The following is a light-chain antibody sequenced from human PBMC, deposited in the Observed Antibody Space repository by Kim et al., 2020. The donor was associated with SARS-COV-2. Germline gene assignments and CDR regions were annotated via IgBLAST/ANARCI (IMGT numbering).Light chain of an antibody. Sequence: EIVLTQSPGTLSLSPGERATLSCRASQSVSNIAWYQQRRGQAPRLLIYAVSSRATGIPDRFSGSGSGTDFTLTISRLEPDDFAVYYCQQYGSSLRTFGQGTKLEI. J-gene: IGKJ2*01. V-gene: IGKV3-20*01. CDR3: QQYGSSLRT. CDR1: QSVSNI. CDR2: AVS.